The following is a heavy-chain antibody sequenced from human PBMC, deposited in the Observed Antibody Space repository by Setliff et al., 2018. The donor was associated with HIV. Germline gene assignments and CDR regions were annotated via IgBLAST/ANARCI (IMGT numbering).Heavy chain of an antibody. CDR2: VFSGGSS. CDR3: ARYGPASVIWFGYLDY. J-gene: IGHJ4*02. V-gene: IGHV4-39*01. Sequence: SETLSLTCTVSGDSISGNYYWAWIRQPPGKGLEWIATVFSGGSSKYNPSLWSRVTISVDTSKNQFYLKMDSVTAADTAFYYCARYGPASVIWFGYLDYWGPGMSVTVP. CDR1: GDSISGNYY. D-gene: IGHD3-10*01.